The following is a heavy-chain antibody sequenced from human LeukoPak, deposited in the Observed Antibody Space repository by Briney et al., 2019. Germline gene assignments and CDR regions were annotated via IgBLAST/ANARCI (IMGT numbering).Heavy chain of an antibody. CDR3: ARDQYSYAHAAH. J-gene: IGHJ4*02. V-gene: IGHV3-23*01. D-gene: IGHD5-18*01. CDR1: GFTFSSIA. Sequence: SGGSLRLSCTASGFTFSSIALTWVRQAPGKGLEWVSTIRSNGDTAYNADSVKGRFTISRDNSKNTLHLQMNSLRAEDTAVYYCARDQYSYAHAAHWGQGTLVTVSS. CDR2: IRSNGDTA.